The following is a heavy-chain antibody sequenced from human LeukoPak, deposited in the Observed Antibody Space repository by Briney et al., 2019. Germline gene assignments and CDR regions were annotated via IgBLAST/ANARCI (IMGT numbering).Heavy chain of an antibody. D-gene: IGHD3-3*01. CDR2: ISAYNGNT. CDR3: AREKLEWLLGVYYYYYYMDV. V-gene: IGHV1-18*01. J-gene: IGHJ6*03. Sequence: GASVKVSCKASGYTFTSYGISWVRQAPGQGLEWMGWISAYNGNTNYAQKLQGRVTMTTDTSTSTAYMELRSLRSDDTAVYYCAREKLEWLLGVYYYYYYMDVWGKGTTVTVSS. CDR1: GYTFTSYG.